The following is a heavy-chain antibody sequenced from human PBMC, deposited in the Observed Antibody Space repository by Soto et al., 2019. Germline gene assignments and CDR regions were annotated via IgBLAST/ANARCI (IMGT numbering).Heavy chain of an antibody. D-gene: IGHD1-20*01. CDR3: ASSSRKDYNFGMDA. CDR2: IYSGGIK. V-gene: IGHV3-53*01. CDR1: GLTVSSND. J-gene: IGHJ6*02. Sequence: EVQLVEAGGGLIQPWGSLRLSCAAYGLTVSSNDMSWVRQSPGKGLEWVSVIYSGGIKHDADSVKSRFTISRDNSKNMVYSQMNSLRVDDTAVYFCASSSRKDYNFGMDAWGQGTTVIVSS.